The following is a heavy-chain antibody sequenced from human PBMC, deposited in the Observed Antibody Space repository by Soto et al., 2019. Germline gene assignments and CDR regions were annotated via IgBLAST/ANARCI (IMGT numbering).Heavy chain of an antibody. CDR3: ARVIPGAEAWFHP. J-gene: IGHJ5*02. CDR1: GNTFTNFG. D-gene: IGHD2-2*01. Sequence: QGQLVQSGVEVKKPGASVKVSCSASGNTFTNFGVTWVRQAPGQGLEWMGWISPYTDDPSYAQKFQGRHTMTTNTSTSTAYMDLRSLTSDDTAVYYCARVIPGAEAWFHPWGQGTLVTVSS. CDR2: ISPYTDDP. V-gene: IGHV1-18*01.